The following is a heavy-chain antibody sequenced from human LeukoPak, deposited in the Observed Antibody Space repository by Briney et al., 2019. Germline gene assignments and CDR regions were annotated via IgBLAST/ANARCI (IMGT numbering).Heavy chain of an antibody. D-gene: IGHD5-12*01. CDR1: GGSINSDGYY. V-gene: IGHV4-31*03. CDR3: ARAPSGYDAHFDY. Sequence: SETLSLTCSVSGGSINSDGYYWSWVRQHPGKGLEWIGYIYYSGSTYYNPSLKSRVTISVDTSKNQFSLKLSSVTAADTAVYYCARAPSGYDAHFDYWGQGTLVTVSS. CDR2: IYYSGST. J-gene: IGHJ4*02.